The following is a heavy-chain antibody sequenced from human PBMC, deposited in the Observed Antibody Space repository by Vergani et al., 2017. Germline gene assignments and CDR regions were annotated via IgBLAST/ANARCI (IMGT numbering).Heavy chain of an antibody. J-gene: IGHJ6*03. V-gene: IGHV1-69*01. CDR3: ARGIVDSAMVGYYYYYMVV. CDR1: GSTFSSYA. CDR2: IIPIFGTA. D-gene: IGHD5-18*01. Sequence: QVQLVQSGAEVKKPGSSVKVSCQASGSTFSSYAINWVRQAPGQGLEWMGGIIPIFGTAKYAQNFQGRVTITADESTNTASMDLSSLRSEATAVYFCARGIVDSAMVGYYYYYMVVWGKGTTVTVSS.